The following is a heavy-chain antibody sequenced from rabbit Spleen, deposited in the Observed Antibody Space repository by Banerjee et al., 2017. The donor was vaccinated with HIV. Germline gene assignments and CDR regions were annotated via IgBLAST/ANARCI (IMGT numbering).Heavy chain of an antibody. J-gene: IGHJ6*01. D-gene: IGHD1-1*01. Sequence: QSLEESGGDLVKPGASLTLTCTASGFSFSGSHYMCWVRQAPGKGLEWIGYIEPIFGNTYYANWVNGRFTISSHNAQNTLYLQLSSLTAADTATYFCARDTSSSFSSYGMDLWGPGTLVTVS. V-gene: IGHV1S40*01. CDR3: ARDTSSSFSSYGMDL. CDR1: GFSFSGSHY. CDR2: IEPIFGNT.